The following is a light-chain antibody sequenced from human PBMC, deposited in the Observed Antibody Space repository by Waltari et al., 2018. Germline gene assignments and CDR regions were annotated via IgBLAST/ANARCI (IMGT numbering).Light chain of an antibody. J-gene: IGLJ3*02. CDR2: EGT. CDR1: SSDVGRYKL. Sequence: QSALTQPASVSGSPGQSITISCTGTSSDVGRYKLVSWYQHHPGKAPKLMIYEGTQRPSGVSDRFSGSKSGDTASLTISGLQAEDEADYYCCSYVRDITWVFGGGTKLTVL. V-gene: IGLV2-23*01. CDR3: CSYVRDITWV.